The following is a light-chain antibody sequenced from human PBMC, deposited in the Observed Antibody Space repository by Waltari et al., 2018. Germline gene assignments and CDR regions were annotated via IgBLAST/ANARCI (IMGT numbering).Light chain of an antibody. J-gene: IGKJ2*01. V-gene: IGKV1-9*01. CDR3: QQLNSYPLVT. CDR2: AAS. CDR1: QGISSY. Sequence: DIQLTQSPSFLYASVGDRVTIPCRASQGISSYLAWYQQKPGKAPKLLIYAASTLQSGVPSRFSGSGSGTEFTLTISSLQPEDFATYYCQQLNSYPLVTFGQGTKLEIK.